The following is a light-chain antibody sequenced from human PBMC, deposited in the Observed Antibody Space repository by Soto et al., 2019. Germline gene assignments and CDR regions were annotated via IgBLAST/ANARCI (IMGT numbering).Light chain of an antibody. CDR1: QSVGTS. V-gene: IGKV3-11*01. J-gene: IGKJ4*01. CDR3: QQRSDWPLT. Sequence: EIVLTQSPATLSLSPGERATLSCRASQSVGTSLAWFQQKRGQAPRLLINDASNRATGIPARFSGSGSGTDFTLTISSLEPEDFAVYYCQQRSDWPLTFGGGTKVDIK. CDR2: DAS.